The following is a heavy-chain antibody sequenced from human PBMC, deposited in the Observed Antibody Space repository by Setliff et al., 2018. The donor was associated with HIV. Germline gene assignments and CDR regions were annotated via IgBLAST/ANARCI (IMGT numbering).Heavy chain of an antibody. CDR3: ARSKTFYDFWGGYYTHGAFKI. J-gene: IGHJ3*02. V-gene: IGHV4-39*01. CDR2: IFYSGIT. Sequence: TLSLTCTVSGGSFTSRSYYWGWIRQPPGKGLEWIGSIFYSGITYYNPSLKSRVAISVDTSKNQFSLNLTSVTAADTAVYYCARSKTFYDFWGGYYTHGAFKIWGLGTMVTVSS. CDR1: GGSFTSRSYY. D-gene: IGHD3-3*01.